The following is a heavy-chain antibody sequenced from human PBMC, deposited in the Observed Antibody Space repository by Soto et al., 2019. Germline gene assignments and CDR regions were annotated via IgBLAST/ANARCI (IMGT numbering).Heavy chain of an antibody. D-gene: IGHD3-16*02. CDR3: ITALYDSVWGSDLFG. CDR1: GFTFSDAW. CDR2: IKSKTDGGTT. Sequence: EVQLVESGGGLVKPGGSLRLSCAASGFTFSDAWMNWVRQAPGKGLEWVGRIKSKTDGGTTDYAAPVKGRFIISRDDSKNTLYLQMNSLKSEDTAVYYCITALYDSVWGSDLFGGGQGTLVTVSS. V-gene: IGHV3-15*07. J-gene: IGHJ4*02.